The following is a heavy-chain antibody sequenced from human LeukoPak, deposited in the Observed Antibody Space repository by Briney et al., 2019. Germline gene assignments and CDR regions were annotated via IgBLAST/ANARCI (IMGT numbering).Heavy chain of an antibody. Sequence: PSETLSLTCTVSGGSISSGSYYWSRIRQPAGKGLEWIGRIYTSGSTNYNPSLKSRVTISVDTSKNQFSLKLSSVTAADTAVYYCARDLSNELGIGYFDLWGRGTLVTVSS. CDR2: IYTSGST. CDR3: ARDLSNELGIGYFDL. CDR1: GGSISSGSYY. D-gene: IGHD7-27*01. V-gene: IGHV4-61*02. J-gene: IGHJ2*01.